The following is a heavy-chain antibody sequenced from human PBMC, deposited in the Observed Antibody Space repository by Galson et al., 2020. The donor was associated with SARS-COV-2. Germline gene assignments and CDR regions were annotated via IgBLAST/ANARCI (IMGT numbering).Heavy chain of an antibody. V-gene: IGHV3-66*02. CDR1: GFTVSSNY. CDR2: IYSGGST. J-gene: IGHJ5*02. CDR3: AREFRVTIFGVVISIWFDP. D-gene: IGHD3-3*01. Sequence: GESLKISCAASGFTVSSNYMSWVRQAPGKGLEWVSVIYSGGSTYYADSVKGRFTISRDNSKNTLYLQMNSLRAEDTAVYYCAREFRVTIFGVVISIWFDPWGQGTLVTVSS.